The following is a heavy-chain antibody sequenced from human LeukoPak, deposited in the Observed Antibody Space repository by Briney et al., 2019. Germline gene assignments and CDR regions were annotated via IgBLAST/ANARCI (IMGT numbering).Heavy chain of an antibody. J-gene: IGHJ5*02. CDR3: ARRNMYSSSSGWFDP. CDR2: IIPIFGTA. D-gene: IGHD6-6*01. V-gene: IGHV1-69*05. Sequence: SVKVSCKASGGTFSSYAISWVRQAPGQGLEWMGGIIPIFGTANYAQKFQGRVTITTDESTSTAYMELSSPRSEDTAVYYCARRNMYSSSSGWFDPWGQGTLVTVSS. CDR1: GGTFSSYA.